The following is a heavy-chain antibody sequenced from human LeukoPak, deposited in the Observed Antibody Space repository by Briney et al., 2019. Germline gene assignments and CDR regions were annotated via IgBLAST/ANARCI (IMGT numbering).Heavy chain of an antibody. V-gene: IGHV3-74*01. CDR3: ARGAYSSGWAYFDR. Sequence: GGSLRLSCAASGFTFSSYWMHWVRQAPGKGLVWVSRINTDGSSTSYADSVKGRFTISRDNAKNTLYLQMNSLRAEDTAVYYCARGAYSSGWAYFDRWGQGTLVTVSS. J-gene: IGHJ4*02. D-gene: IGHD6-19*01. CDR2: INTDGSST. CDR1: GFTFSSYW.